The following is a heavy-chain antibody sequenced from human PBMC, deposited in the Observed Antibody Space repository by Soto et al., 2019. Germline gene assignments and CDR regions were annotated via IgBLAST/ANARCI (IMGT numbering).Heavy chain of an antibody. Sequence: PGESLKISCKGFDYTFAAYWIGWVRQTPGKGLEWMGIIYPGDSDTRYSPSFQGQVTISADKSISTAYLQWSSLKASDTAMYYCARLHGSVIPFDYWGQGTLVTVSS. CDR1: DYTFAAYW. D-gene: IGHD3-10*01. CDR3: ARLHGSVIPFDY. V-gene: IGHV5-51*01. CDR2: IYPGDSDT. J-gene: IGHJ4*02.